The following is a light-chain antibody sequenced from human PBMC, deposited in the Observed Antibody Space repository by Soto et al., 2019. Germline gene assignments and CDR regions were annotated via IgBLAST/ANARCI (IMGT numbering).Light chain of an antibody. CDR2: EVS. J-gene: IGLJ2*01. CDR1: SSDVGGYNY. Sequence: QSALTQPASVSGSPGQSITISCTGTSSDVGGYNYVSWYQQHPGKAPKLMIYEVSNRPSGVSNRFSGSKSGNTASLTISGLHAEDEADYYCTSYTTSCTLVVFGGGTKLTVL. CDR3: TSYTTSCTLVV. V-gene: IGLV2-14*01.